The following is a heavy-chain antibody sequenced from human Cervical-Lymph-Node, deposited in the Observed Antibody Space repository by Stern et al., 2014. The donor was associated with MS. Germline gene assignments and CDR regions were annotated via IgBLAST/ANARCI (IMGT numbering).Heavy chain of an antibody. Sequence: QVQLQQSGPGLVKPSETLSLTCTVSGGAVSDYYWTWIRQRPGKGLEWIGYISDTGSTNYNPSLHSRVTITLDTSQNQVSLRLRSVTAADTAVYYCARDPSTTASDWFFDLWGRGSLVTGSS. CDR3: ARDPSTTASDWFFDL. V-gene: IGHV4-59*02. CDR1: GGAVSDYY. J-gene: IGHJ2*01. D-gene: IGHD2-21*02. CDR2: ISDTGST.